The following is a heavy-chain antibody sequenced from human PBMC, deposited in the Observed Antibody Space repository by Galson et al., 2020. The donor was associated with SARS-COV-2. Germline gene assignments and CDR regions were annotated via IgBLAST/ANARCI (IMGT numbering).Heavy chain of an antibody. CDR3: ARFWGTVSSGWVFMDF. Sequence: KVPCKASGYSFSNYWIGWVRQMPARGLEWMGIIYPDDSDTRYSPSFEGQVTISVDKSINTAYLQWSSLKASDTAMYYCARFWGTVSSGWVFMDFLGTGTTVTISA. V-gene: IGHV5-51*01. CDR2: IYPDDSDT. CDR1: GYSFSNYW. J-gene: IGHJ6*04. D-gene: IGHD6-19*01.